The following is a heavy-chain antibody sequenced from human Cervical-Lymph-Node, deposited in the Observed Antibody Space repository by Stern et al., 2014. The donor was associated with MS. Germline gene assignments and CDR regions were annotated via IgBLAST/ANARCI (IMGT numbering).Heavy chain of an antibody. J-gene: IGHJ4*02. CDR2: IYPGDSET. CDR1: GYSLTNTW. Sequence: QLVQSGAELKKPGESLRISCKGSGYSLTNTWIGWVRQMPGKGLEWMGIIYPGDSETRNSPSFQGQVTISADKSINTAYLQWSSLKASDTAMYYCARGRGIALRPDYWGQGTLVTVSS. CDR3: ARGRGIALRPDY. V-gene: IGHV5-51*03. D-gene: IGHD6-13*01.